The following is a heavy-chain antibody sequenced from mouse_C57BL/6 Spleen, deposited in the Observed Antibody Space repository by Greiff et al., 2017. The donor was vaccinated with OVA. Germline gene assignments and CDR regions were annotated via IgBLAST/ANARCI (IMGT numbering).Heavy chain of an antibody. CDR1: GYTFTDYY. Sequence: EVQLQQSGPELVKPGASVKISCKASGYTFTDYYMNWVKQSHGKSLEWIGDINPNNGGTSYNQKLKGKATLTVDKSSSTAYMELRSLTSEDSAVYYCARSDYSNPFAYWGQGTLVTVSA. CDR3: ARSDYSNPFAY. V-gene: IGHV1-26*01. J-gene: IGHJ3*01. D-gene: IGHD2-5*01. CDR2: INPNNGGT.